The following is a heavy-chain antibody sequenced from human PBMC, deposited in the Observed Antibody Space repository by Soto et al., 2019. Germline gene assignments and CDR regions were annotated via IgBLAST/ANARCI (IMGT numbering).Heavy chain of an antibody. CDR1: GGYSSSGGCY. CDR3: ARGVLH. Sequence: QVQLQESGPGLVQPSQTLSLTCTVSGGYSSSGGCYRSWIRQHPGTGLEWIGDISYIGSDYYNTSFRSRINISLDTHRNQFSLIVNSVTAADTAVYYCARGVLHWGQGNLGTVAS. V-gene: IGHV4-31*03. J-gene: IGHJ4*01. CDR2: ISYIGSD.